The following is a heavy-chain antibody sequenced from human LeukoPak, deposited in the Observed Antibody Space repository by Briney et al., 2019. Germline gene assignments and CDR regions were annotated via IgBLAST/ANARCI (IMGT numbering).Heavy chain of an antibody. Sequence: GGSLRLSCAASGFTVSSNYMSWVRQAPGKGLEWVSVIYSGGSTYYADSVKGRFTISRDNSKNTLYLQMNSLRAEDTAVYYCARDQLVYYGSGSTPYYYYGMDVWGQGTTVTVSS. CDR1: GFTVSSNY. V-gene: IGHV3-66*01. D-gene: IGHD3-10*01. CDR2: IYSGGST. J-gene: IGHJ6*02. CDR3: ARDQLVYYGSGSTPYYYYGMDV.